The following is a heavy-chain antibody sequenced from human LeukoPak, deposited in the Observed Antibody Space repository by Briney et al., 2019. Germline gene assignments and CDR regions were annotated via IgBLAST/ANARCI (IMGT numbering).Heavy chain of an antibody. Sequence: PSETLSLTCAVYGGSFSGYYWSWIRQPPGKGLQWIGEINHSGSTNYNPSLKSRVTISVDTSKNQFSLRLSSVTAADTAVYYCARHPGSSWYGGYYFDYWGQGTLVTVSS. J-gene: IGHJ4*02. CDR2: INHSGST. CDR3: ARHPGSSWYGGYYFDY. V-gene: IGHV4-34*01. D-gene: IGHD6-13*01. CDR1: GGSFSGYY.